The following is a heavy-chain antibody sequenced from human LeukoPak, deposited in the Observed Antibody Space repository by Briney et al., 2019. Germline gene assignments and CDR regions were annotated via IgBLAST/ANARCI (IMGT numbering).Heavy chain of an antibody. Sequence: GGALRLSCAASGFTFSSYAVSWVRQAPGKGLEWVSGISGSGGGTDYADSGKGRFTRSRDNSKKTLYLQMNTLSTEDTAVYYCAKTTTGYSSGRYPGWPVDYWGQGTLVTVSS. CDR2: ISGSGGGT. D-gene: IGHD6-19*01. CDR1: GFTFSSYA. CDR3: AKTTTGYSSGRYPGWPVDY. V-gene: IGHV3-23*01. J-gene: IGHJ4*02.